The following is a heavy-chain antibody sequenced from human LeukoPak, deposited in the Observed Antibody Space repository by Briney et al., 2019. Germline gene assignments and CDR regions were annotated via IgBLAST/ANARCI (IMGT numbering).Heavy chain of an antibody. CDR3: VRVEADSSGWWILNFDY. CDR1: GFTFSSYG. CDR2: IWYDGSNK. D-gene: IGHD6-19*01. Sequence: GGSLRLSCAASGFTFSSYGMHWVRQAPGKGLEWVAVIWYDGSNKYYADSVKGRFTISRDNDKNLLFLQMNSLRAEDTAVYYCVRVEADSSGWWILNFDYWGQGTLVTVSS. J-gene: IGHJ4*02. V-gene: IGHV3-33*01.